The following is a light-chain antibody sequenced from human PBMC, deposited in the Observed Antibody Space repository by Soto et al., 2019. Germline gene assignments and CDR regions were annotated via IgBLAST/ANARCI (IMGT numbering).Light chain of an antibody. CDR2: DDD. CDR3: GSWDSSLSAYV. V-gene: IGLV1-51*01. Sequence: QSVLTQPPSVSGATGQRVTITPTGSSSNIGAGYDVHWYQQLPGTAPKLLIYDDDKRPSGIPDRFSGSTSGTSATLGITGFQTGDEADYYCGSWDSSLSAYVFGSGTKVNVL. J-gene: IGLJ1*01. CDR1: SSNIGAGYD.